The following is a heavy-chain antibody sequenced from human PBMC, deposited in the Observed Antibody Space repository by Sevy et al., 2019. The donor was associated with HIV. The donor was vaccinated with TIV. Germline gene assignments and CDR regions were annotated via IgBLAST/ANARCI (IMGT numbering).Heavy chain of an antibody. Sequence: GGSLRLSCAASGFTFGSYWMHWVRQAPGKGLVWLSCIYVDGRTASYADSVKGRFAISRDNAKNTLYLQMNSLRDEDTAVYYCGRVPVAAAGTGIDYWGQGMLVTVSS. CDR2: IYVDGRTA. D-gene: IGHD6-13*01. V-gene: IGHV3-74*01. J-gene: IGHJ4*02. CDR1: GFTFGSYW. CDR3: GRVPVAAAGTGIDY.